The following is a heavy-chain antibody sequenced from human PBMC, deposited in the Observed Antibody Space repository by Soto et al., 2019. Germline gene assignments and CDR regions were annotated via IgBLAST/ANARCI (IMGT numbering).Heavy chain of an antibody. D-gene: IGHD3-16*01. CDR1: GFTLYDYA. CDR3: TRGHITGYAWGSGGPHYFDN. CDR2: INWNSGSI. J-gene: IGHJ4*02. Sequence: PGLTIRLSCALCGFTLYDYAMQLVRQAPGKGLEWVSGINWNSGSIDYSDSVKGRFTISRGNAKNSLYLQMNSLRSEDTALYYCTRGHITGYAWGSGGPHYFDNWDQGALVTVSS. V-gene: IGHV3-9*01.